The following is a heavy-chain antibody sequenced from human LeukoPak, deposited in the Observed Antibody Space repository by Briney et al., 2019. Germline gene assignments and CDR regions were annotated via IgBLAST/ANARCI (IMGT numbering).Heavy chain of an antibody. CDR1: GFTFSSYS. CDR3: AGGYDSSGYYYLYYYYGMDV. J-gene: IGHJ6*02. CDR2: ISSSSGSTI. V-gene: IGHV3-48*04. Sequence: GGSLRLSCAASGFTFSSYSMNWVRQAPGKGLEWVSYISSSSGSTIYYADSVKGRFTISRDNAKNSLYLQMNSLRAEDTAVYYCAGGYDSSGYYYLYYYYGMDVWGQGTTVTVSS. D-gene: IGHD3-22*01.